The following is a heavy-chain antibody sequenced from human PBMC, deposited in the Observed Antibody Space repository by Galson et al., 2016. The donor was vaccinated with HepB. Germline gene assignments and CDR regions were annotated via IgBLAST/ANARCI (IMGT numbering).Heavy chain of an antibody. CDR3: ARDIVVVPGQDAFDI. V-gene: IGHV3-53*01. CDR2: IYSGGST. J-gene: IGHJ3*02. CDR1: GFTVSSNY. Sequence: SLRLSCAASGFTVSSNYMSWVRQAPGKGLEWVSVIYSGGSTYYADSVKGRFTNSSYNSKNTLYLQMNSLRAGDTAVYYCARDIVVVPGQDAFDIWGQGTMVTVSS. D-gene: IGHD2-2*01.